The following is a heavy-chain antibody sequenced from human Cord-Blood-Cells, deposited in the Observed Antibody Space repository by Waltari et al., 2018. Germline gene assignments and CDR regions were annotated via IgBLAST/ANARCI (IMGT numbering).Heavy chain of an antibody. CDR3: ARGLERDIVVVPAAIKLDP. J-gene: IGHJ5*02. CDR2: INHSRST. Sequence: QVQLQQWGAGLLKPSETLSLTCAVYGGSFSGYYWSWIRQPPGKGLEWIGEINHSRSTNYNPSLKSRVTISVDTSKNQFSLKLSSVTAADTAVYYCARGLERDIVVVPAAIKLDPWGQGTLVTVSS. V-gene: IGHV4-34*01. CDR1: GGSFSGYY. D-gene: IGHD2-2*01.